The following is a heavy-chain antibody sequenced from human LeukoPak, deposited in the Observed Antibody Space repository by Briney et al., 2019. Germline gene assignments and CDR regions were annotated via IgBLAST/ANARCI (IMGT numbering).Heavy chain of an antibody. Sequence: GKSLRLSCAASGFTFSTYAMSWVRQAPGKGLEWVSAISGSGGSTYYADSVKGRFTISRDNSKNTLYLQMNSLRAEDTAVYYCAKASYGLIDYWGRGTLVTVSS. V-gene: IGHV3-23*01. D-gene: IGHD3-10*01. J-gene: IGHJ4*02. CDR1: GFTFSTYA. CDR2: ISGSGGST. CDR3: AKASYGLIDY.